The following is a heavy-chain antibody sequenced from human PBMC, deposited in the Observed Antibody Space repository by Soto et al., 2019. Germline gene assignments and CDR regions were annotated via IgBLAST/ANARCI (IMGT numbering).Heavy chain of an antibody. J-gene: IGHJ4*02. V-gene: IGHV4-34*02. CDR3: ARGRNYVDSSCYPSIHFDF. D-gene: IGHD3-22*01. Sequence: QVQLEQWGAGLLKPSETLSLRCAVSGESFIGHYWTWIRQPPGKGLQWIGEGNHSGSTNYNPPLESRVTFSAGTSKTQFSPRLYSVTAADTAVDYCARGRNYVDSSCYPSIHFDFWGQGILVPVSS. CDR2: GNHSGST. CDR1: GESFIGHY.